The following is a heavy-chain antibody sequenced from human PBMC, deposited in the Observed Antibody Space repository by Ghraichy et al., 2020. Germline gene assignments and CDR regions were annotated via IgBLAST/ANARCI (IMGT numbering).Heavy chain of an antibody. D-gene: IGHD6-19*01. Sequence: ASVKVSCKVSGYTLTELSMHWVRQAPGKGLEWMGGFDPEDGETIYAQKFQGRVTMTEDTSTDTAYMELSSLRSEDTAVYYCATWYSSGWYRSWRAFDYWGQGTLVTVSS. CDR3: ATWYSSGWYRSWRAFDY. CDR2: FDPEDGET. V-gene: IGHV1-24*01. J-gene: IGHJ4*02. CDR1: GYTLTELS.